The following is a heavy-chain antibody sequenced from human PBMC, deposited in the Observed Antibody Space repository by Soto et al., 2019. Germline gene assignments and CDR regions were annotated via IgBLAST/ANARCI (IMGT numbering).Heavy chain of an antibody. D-gene: IGHD5-12*01. CDR2: ISGSGGST. V-gene: IGHV3-23*01. CDR3: AKDPRPYSGYDYYFDY. J-gene: IGHJ4*02. CDR1: GFTFSSYA. Sequence: GGSLRLSCAASGFTFSSYAMSWVRQAPGKGLEWVSAISGSGGSTYYADSVKGRFTISRDNSKNTLYLQMNSLRAEDTAVYYCAKDPRPYSGYDYYFDYWGQGTLVTVSS.